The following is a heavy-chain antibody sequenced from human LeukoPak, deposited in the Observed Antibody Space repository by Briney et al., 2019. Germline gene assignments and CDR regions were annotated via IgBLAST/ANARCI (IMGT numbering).Heavy chain of an antibody. CDR2: INIYAGST. Sequence: GGSLRLSRSASGFTFSTCAMHWVRQAPGKGLEYVSTINIYAGSTSYADSVKGRFTISRDNSKNTLFLQMSSLRAEDTALYYCVKDLSGTYAFDYWGQGTLVTVSS. CDR3: VKDLSGTYAFDY. J-gene: IGHJ4*02. CDR1: GFTFSTCA. V-gene: IGHV3-64D*09. D-gene: IGHD1-26*01.